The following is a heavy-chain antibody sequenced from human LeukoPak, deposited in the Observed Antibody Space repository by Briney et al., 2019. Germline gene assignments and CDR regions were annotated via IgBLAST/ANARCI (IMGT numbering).Heavy chain of an antibody. CDR2: ISAYNGNT. J-gene: IGHJ3*02. V-gene: IGHV1-18*01. D-gene: IGHD1-1*01. Sequence: ASVKVSCKASGYTFTSYGISWVRQAPGQGLEWMGWISAYNGNTNYAQKLQGRVTMTRDTSISTAYMELSRLRSDDTAVYYCARGQRTDAFDIWGQGTMVTVSS. CDR1: GYTFTSYG. CDR3: ARGQRTDAFDI.